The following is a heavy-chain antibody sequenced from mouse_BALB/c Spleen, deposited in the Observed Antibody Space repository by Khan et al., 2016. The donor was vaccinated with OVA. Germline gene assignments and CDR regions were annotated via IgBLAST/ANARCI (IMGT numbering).Heavy chain of an antibody. D-gene: IGHD1-1*01. CDR1: GYMFTSYW. Sequence: QVQLQQSGAELAKPGASVKMSCKASGYMFTSYWMNWVKQRPGQGLEWIGYINPSSGYTEYNQKFKDKAAWTADNSSSTAYMQLSSLTSENSAVSYCASSGYGSLAYWGQVTLVTVSA. CDR2: INPSSGYT. V-gene: IGHV1-7*01. J-gene: IGHJ3*01. CDR3: ASSGYGSLAY.